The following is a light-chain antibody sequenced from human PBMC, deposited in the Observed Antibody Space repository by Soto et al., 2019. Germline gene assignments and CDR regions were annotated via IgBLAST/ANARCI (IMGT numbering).Light chain of an antibody. CDR2: GAS. CDR3: QQYGSSPRT. J-gene: IGKJ1*01. Sequence: EIVLTQSPGTLSLSPGERATLSCRASQSINSNYLAWYQQKLGQAPRLLIYGASSRATGIPDRFSGSESGTDFTLTISRLEAEDFAVYYCQQYGSSPRTFGQGTKVEIK. V-gene: IGKV3-20*01. CDR1: QSINSNY.